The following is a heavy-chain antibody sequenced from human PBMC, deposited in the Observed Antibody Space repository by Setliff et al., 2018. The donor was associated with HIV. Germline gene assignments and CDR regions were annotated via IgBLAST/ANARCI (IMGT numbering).Heavy chain of an antibody. Sequence: ASVKVSCKTSGYTFDAKYIHWARQAPGQGLEWMGWINPNSGNTGYTQKFQGRVTMTRNTSIGTAYLELSNLRSDDTAVYYCARGALRFLEWFQIDPWGQGTLVTVSS. D-gene: IGHD3-3*01. CDR2: INPNSGNT. V-gene: IGHV1-8*02. CDR1: GYTFDAKY. J-gene: IGHJ5*02. CDR3: ARGALRFLEWFQIDP.